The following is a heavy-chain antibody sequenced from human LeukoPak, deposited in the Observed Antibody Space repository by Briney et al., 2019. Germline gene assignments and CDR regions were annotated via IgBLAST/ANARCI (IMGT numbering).Heavy chain of an antibody. CDR3: VRGSRVYCGGDCYYY. V-gene: IGHV4-34*01. Sequence: SETLSLTCTVFGGSFSGYYWSWIPQTPDKGLEWIGEINPSGSTNYNPSLKTRDTISTDTSKNHFSLNLNSVTAADTGVYYCVRGSRVYCGGDCYYYWGQGTLVTVSS. CDR1: GGSFSGYY. D-gene: IGHD2-21*02. CDR2: INPSGST. J-gene: IGHJ4*02.